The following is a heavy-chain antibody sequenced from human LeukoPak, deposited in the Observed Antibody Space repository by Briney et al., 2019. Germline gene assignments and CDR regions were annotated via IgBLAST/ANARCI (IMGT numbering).Heavy chain of an antibody. CDR1: GGSISSSSYY. V-gene: IGHV4-39*07. CDR3: ARSPSLSGSYLGVLSWFHP. CDR2: IYYSGST. Sequence: PSETLSLTCTVSGGSISSSSYYWGWIRQPPGKGLEWIGSIYYSGSTYYNPSLKSRVTISVDTSKNQFSLKLSSVTAADTAVYYCARSPSLSGSYLGVLSWFHPWGQGTLATVSS. D-gene: IGHD3-10*01. J-gene: IGHJ5*02.